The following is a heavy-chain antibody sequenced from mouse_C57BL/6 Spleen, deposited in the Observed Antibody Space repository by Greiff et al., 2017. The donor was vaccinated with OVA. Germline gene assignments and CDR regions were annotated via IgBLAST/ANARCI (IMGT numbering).Heavy chain of an antibody. CDR3: ARSPITTAVRGAMDY. J-gene: IGHJ4*01. V-gene: IGHV1-52*01. CDR1: GYTFTSYW. Sequence: QVQLKQPGAELVRPGSSVKLSCKASGYTFTSYWMHWVKQRPIQGLEWIGNIDPSDSETHYNQKFKDKATLTVDKSSSTAYMQLSSLTSEDSAVYYCARSPITTAVRGAMDYWGQGTSVTVSS. D-gene: IGHD1-1*01. CDR2: IDPSDSET.